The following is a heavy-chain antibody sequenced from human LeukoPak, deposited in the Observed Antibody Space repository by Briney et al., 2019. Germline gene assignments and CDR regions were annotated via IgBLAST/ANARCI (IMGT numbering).Heavy chain of an antibody. D-gene: IGHD3-16*01. CDR3: AKERGISHTYEFDY. Sequence: GGSLRLSCAASGFTFSSYGMHWVRQAPGKGLEWVAVISYDGSNKYYADSVQGRFTISRDNSRNTLYLQMSSLRAEDTAIYYCAKERGISHTYEFDYWGQGALVTVSS. V-gene: IGHV3-30*18. CDR2: ISYDGSNK. J-gene: IGHJ4*02. CDR1: GFTFSSYG.